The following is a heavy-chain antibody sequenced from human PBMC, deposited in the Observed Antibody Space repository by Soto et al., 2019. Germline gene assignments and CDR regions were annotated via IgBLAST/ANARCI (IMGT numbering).Heavy chain of an antibody. CDR3: ATIFGVGGDY. D-gene: IGHD3-3*01. CDR2: IYYNGST. Sequence: SETLSLTCTVSGGSISSGDYYWSWIRQPPGKGLESIGYIYYNGSTYYSPSLKSRVTMSVDTSKNQFSLKLSSVTATDTAVYYCATIFGVGGDYWGQGTLVTVSS. CDR1: GGSISSGDYY. V-gene: IGHV4-30-4*01. J-gene: IGHJ4*02.